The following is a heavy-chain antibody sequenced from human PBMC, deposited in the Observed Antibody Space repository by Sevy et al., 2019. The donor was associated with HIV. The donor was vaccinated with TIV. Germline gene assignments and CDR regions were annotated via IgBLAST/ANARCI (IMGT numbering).Heavy chain of an antibody. CDR2: IWYDGSNK. CDR3: ARDRRAVAGYFDY. J-gene: IGHJ4*02. Sequence: GGSLRLSCAASGFTFSSYGMHWVRQAPGKGLEWVAVIWYDGSNKYYADSVKGRFTISRDNSKNTLYLQMNSLRAEDTAVHYCARDRRAVAGYFDYWGQGTLVTVSS. CDR1: GFTFSSYG. V-gene: IGHV3-33*01. D-gene: IGHD6-19*01.